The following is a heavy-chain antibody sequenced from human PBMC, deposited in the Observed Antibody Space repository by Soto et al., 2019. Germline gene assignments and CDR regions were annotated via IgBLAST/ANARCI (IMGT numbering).Heavy chain of an antibody. CDR2: IYKSATT. D-gene: IGHD2-15*01. J-gene: IGHJ5*01. CDR3: ARGRYCLTGRCFPNWFDS. CDR1: GDSISTVDYF. Sequence: TSEPRSLTYSVSGDSISTVDYFWAWIRQPPGHSLEYIGYIYKSATTYYNPSFESRVAISLDTSKSQVSLNVTAVTAADTAVYFCARGRYCLTGRCFPNWFDSWGQGNLVTVSS. V-gene: IGHV4-30-4*01.